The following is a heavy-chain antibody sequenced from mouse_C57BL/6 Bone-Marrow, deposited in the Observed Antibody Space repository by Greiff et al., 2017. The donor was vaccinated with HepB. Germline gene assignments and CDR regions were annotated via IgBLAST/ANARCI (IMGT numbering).Heavy chain of an antibody. CDR3: ARGGWAMDY. CDR2: INPSTGGT. CDR1: GYSFTGYY. V-gene: IGHV1-42*01. J-gene: IGHJ4*01. D-gene: IGHD2-3*01. Sequence: EVQLQESGPELVKPGASVKISCKASGYSFTGYYMNWVKQSPEKSLEWIGEINPSTGGTTYNQKFKAKATLTVDKSSSTAYMQLKSLTSEDSAVYYCARGGWAMDYWGQGTSVTVSS.